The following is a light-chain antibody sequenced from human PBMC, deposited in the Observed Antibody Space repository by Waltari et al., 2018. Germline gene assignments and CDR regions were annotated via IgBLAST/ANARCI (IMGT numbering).Light chain of an antibody. Sequence: QSALTQPASVSGSPGQSITISCTGTSSEVGGYNYVSWYQQNPGKAPKLMIFDVSYRPSGVSNRFSGSKSVNTASLTIAGLQAEDEADYYCSSYISSSTLEVFGGGTRLTVL. CDR3: SSYISSSTLEV. V-gene: IGLV2-14*03. CDR2: DVS. CDR1: SSEVGGYNY. J-gene: IGLJ3*02.